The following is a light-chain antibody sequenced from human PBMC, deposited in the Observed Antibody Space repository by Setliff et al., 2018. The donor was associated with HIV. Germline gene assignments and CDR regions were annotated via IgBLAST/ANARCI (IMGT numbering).Light chain of an antibody. J-gene: IGLJ1*01. CDR2: DVT. CDR3: SSYTTSSTYV. V-gene: IGLV2-14*03. CDR1: ISDIGSYNF. Sequence: QSVLTQPASVSGSPGQSITIPCTGSISDIGSYNFVSWYQQHPGKAPNLIISDVTKRPSGVSDRFSGSKSGHTASLTISGLQAEDEADYYCSSYTTSSTYVFGSGTKV.